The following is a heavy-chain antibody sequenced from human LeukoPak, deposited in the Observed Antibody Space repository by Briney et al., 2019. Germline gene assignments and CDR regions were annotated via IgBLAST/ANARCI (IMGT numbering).Heavy chain of an antibody. D-gene: IGHD3/OR15-3a*01. CDR3: ARAMDGWFDP. V-gene: IGHV3-48*02. CDR1: GFTFTSYS. J-gene: IGHJ5*02. Sequence: GGSLRLSCVVSGFTFTSYSMNWVRQAPGKGLEWDSYISIGSSTRYYADSVKGRFTISRDNAKNSLYLQMNSLRDEDTAVYYCARAMDGWFDPWGQGTLVTVSS. CDR2: ISIGSSTR.